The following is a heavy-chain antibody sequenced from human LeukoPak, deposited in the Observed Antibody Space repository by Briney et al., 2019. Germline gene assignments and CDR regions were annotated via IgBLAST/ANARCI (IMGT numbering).Heavy chain of an antibody. CDR3: ATVRSSWLGYFQH. CDR2: IYSGGRT. Sequence: GGSLRLSCAASGITVSKTWISWVRQAPGKGLEWVSVIYSGGRTYDADSVKGRLTISRDNSKNTLYLQMNSLRAEDTAVYYCATVRSSWLGYFQHWGQGTLVTVSS. V-gene: IGHV3-66*01. D-gene: IGHD6-13*01. J-gene: IGHJ1*01. CDR1: GITVSKTW.